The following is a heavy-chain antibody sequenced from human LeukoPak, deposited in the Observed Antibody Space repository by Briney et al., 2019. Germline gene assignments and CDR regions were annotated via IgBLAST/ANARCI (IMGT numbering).Heavy chain of an antibody. D-gene: IGHD3-10*02. Sequence: PGGSLRLSCAASGFFLSSSEMNWVRQAPGKGLEWVSFIATDSTIYYADSVKGRFTLSRDNAKNSLYLQMNSLRAEDTAVYYCAELGITMIGGVGGKGTTVTISS. CDR3: AELGITMIGGV. CDR2: IATDSTI. CDR1: GFFLSSSE. J-gene: IGHJ6*04. V-gene: IGHV3-48*03.